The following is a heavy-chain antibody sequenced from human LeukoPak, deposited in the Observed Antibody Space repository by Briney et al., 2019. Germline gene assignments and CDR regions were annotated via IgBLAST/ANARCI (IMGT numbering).Heavy chain of an antibody. CDR2: INWNGGST. D-gene: IGHD6-13*01. J-gene: IGHJ3*02. CDR1: VHTFDDYG. CDR3: AREPDGYSSSWYGSAFDI. Sequence: GGSLRLSCASSVHTFDDYGMSWVRQAPGKGLEWVSGINWNGGSTGYADSVKGRFTISRDNAKNSLYLQMNSLRAEDTALYYCAREPDGYSSSWYGSAFDIWGQGTMVTVSS. V-gene: IGHV3-20*04.